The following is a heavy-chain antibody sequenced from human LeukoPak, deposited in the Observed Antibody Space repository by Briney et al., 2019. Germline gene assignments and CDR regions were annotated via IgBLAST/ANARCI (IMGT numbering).Heavy chain of an antibody. CDR1: GYTFRDFP. Sequence: ASVKVSCKASGYTFRDFPMNWVRQAPGQGLEWMGWINTNTGNPSYAQDFTGRFVLSFDTSVSTAYLQISSLKAEDTAVYYCARSGRSGYDYFDSWGQGALVTVSS. CDR3: ARSGRSGYDYFDS. V-gene: IGHV7-4-1*02. CDR2: INTNTGNP. D-gene: IGHD5-12*01. J-gene: IGHJ4*02.